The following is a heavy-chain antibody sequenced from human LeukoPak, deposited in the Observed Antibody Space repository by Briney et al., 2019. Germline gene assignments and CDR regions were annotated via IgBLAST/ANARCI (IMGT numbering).Heavy chain of an antibody. V-gene: IGHV1-2*02. CDR2: INPNTGDT. CDR3: GRDQSFLHKSGYSNWIDP. J-gene: IGHJ5*02. D-gene: IGHD3-22*01. Sequence: GASVKVSCKASGYTFTDYYMQWVRQAPGQGLEWMGWINPNTGDTSFAEKFQGRVTMTRDTSITTAYMELSGLTSDDTAVYYCGRDQSFLHKSGYSNWIDPWGQGTLVTVSS. CDR1: GYTFTDYY.